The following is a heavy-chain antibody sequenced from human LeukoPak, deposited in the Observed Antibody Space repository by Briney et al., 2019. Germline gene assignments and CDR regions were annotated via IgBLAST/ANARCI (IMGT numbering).Heavy chain of an antibody. J-gene: IGHJ4*02. CDR3: VGYFDWPSPPW. CDR1: GGSISSYY. Sequence: SETLSLTCTVSGGSISSYYWSWIRQPPGKGLEWIGYIYYSGSTNYNPSLKSRVTISVDTSKNQFSLKLSSVTAADTAVYYCVGYFDWPSPPWWGQGTLVTVSS. CDR2: IYYSGST. V-gene: IGHV4-59*01. D-gene: IGHD3-9*01.